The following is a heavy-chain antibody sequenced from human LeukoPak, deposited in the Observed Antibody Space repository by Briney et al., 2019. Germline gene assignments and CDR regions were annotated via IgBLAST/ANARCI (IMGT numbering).Heavy chain of an antibody. J-gene: IGHJ4*02. CDR1: GGSISSSSYY. Sequence: SETLSLTCTVSGGSISSSSYYWGWIRQPPGKGLEWIGSIYYSGSSYYTPSLKSRLTISVDTSKDQFSLKLTSVTAADTAVYYCAASGCSTRWYYYDFWGQGTLVTVSS. CDR2: IYYSGSS. V-gene: IGHV4-39*01. D-gene: IGHD2/OR15-2a*01. CDR3: AASGCSTRWYYYDF.